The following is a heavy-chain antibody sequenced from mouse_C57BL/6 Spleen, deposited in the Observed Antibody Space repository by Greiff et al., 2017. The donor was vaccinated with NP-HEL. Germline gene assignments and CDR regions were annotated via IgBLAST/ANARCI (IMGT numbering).Heavy chain of an antibody. CDR2: IYPGDGYT. CDR1: GYAFSSSW. V-gene: IGHV1-82*01. Sequence: VQLQQSGPELVKPGASVKISCKASGYAFSSSWMNWVKQRPGKGLEWIGRIYPGDGYTNYNGKFKGKATLTADKSSSTAYMQLSSLTSEDSAVYFCARGIYDGSTYYFDYWGQGTTLTVSS. D-gene: IGHD1-1*01. CDR3: ARGIYDGSTYYFDY. J-gene: IGHJ2*01.